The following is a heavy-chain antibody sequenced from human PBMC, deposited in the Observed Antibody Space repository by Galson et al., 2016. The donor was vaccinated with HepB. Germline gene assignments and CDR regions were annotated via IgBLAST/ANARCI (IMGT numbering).Heavy chain of an antibody. Sequence: SLRLSCAASVFTFNHAWVSWVRQAPGKGLEWVGRIKSTTDGGTTDYAAPVKGRFTISRDDSKNTLYLQMNGLKTEDTAVYYCATIRESGDYGPTGHLADVFHIWGQGTMVTVSS. CDR1: VFTFNHAW. CDR2: IKSTTDGGTT. J-gene: IGHJ3*02. CDR3: ATIRESGDYGPTGHLADVFHI. D-gene: IGHD4-17*01. V-gene: IGHV3-15*01.